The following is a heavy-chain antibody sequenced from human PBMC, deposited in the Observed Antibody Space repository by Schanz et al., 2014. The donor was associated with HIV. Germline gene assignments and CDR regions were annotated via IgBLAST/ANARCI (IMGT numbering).Heavy chain of an antibody. J-gene: IGHJ4*02. CDR3: ATGGTMGYFES. Sequence: QVQLVQPGAEVKKPGSSVKVSCKASGGTFSSNAIIWVRQAPGQGLEWMGGIIPMFGTRNFAQKFQGRVTITADESTTTAYMELSSLTSEDTAIYFCATGGTMGYFESWGQGTLVTVSS. D-gene: IGHD1-7*01. V-gene: IGHV1-69*01. CDR1: GGTFSSNA. CDR2: IIPMFGTR.